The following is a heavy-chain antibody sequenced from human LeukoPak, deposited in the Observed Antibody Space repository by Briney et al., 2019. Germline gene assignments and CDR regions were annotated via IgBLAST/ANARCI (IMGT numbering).Heavy chain of an antibody. Sequence: SETLSLTCTVSGFSITTNNYYWGWIRQTPGKGLEWIGTIHYTGNTYDNPSLKRRVSISIDTSTSQFSLKVTSLTAADTAVYYCARQGNTGFPDAFGLWGQGTMVTVSS. V-gene: IGHV4-39*01. CDR1: GFSITTNNYY. CDR2: IHYTGNT. J-gene: IGHJ3*01. D-gene: IGHD1/OR15-1a*01. CDR3: ARQGNTGFPDAFGL.